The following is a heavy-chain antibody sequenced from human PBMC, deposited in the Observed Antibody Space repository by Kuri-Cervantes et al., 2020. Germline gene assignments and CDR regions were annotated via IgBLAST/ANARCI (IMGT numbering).Heavy chain of an antibody. CDR3: ANGSPYEDY. D-gene: IGHD2-8*01. CDR1: GFTFSSYG. CDR2: ISYDGSNK. V-gene: IGHV3-30*18. J-gene: IGHJ4*02. Sequence: GESLKISCAASGFTFSSYGMHWVRQAPGKGLEWVAVISYDGSNKYYADSAKGRFTISRDNSKNTLYLQMNSLRAEDTAVYYCANGSPYEDYWGQGTLVTVSS.